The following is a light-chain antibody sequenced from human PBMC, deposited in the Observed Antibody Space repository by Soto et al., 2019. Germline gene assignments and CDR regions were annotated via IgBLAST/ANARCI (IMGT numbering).Light chain of an antibody. Sequence: IQLTQSPSSLSASVGDRVTITCRASQGISSYLAWYQQKPGGAPKLLIYAASTLRSGVPSRFSGSGSGTDFTLTISNLQPEDFATYYSQQLNSYPITFGQGTRLEIK. V-gene: IGKV1-9*01. CDR2: AAS. J-gene: IGKJ5*01. CDR3: QQLNSYPIT. CDR1: QGISSY.